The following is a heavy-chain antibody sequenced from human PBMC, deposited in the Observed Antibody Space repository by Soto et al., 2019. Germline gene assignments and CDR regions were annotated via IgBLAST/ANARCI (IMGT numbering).Heavy chain of an antibody. V-gene: IGHV4-4*07. CDR1: GGSLTTYF. CDR2: IYTNGNT. Sequence: KTSETLSLTCTVSGGSLTTYFRSWVRQPAGKGLEWIGRIYTNGNTIYNPSLEGRVTMSVDTSKNQFSLKLTSVTAADTAVYYCARGLSGVYSFDYWGRGALVTVSS. CDR3: ARGLSGVYSFDY. J-gene: IGHJ4*02. D-gene: IGHD3-10*01.